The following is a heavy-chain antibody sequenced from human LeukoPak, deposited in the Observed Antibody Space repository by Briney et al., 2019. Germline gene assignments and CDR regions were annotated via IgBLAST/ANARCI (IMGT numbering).Heavy chain of an antibody. CDR2: IYYSGST. J-gene: IGHJ5*02. CDR3: ARRTTSWFDP. CDR1: GGSISNGGYY. V-gene: IGHV4-31*03. Sequence: PSETLSLTCTVSGGSISNGGYYWSWIRQHPGKGLEWIGYIYYSGSTYYNPSLKSRVTISVDTSKNQFSLKLSSVTAADTAVYYCARRTTSWFDPWGQGTLVTVSS. D-gene: IGHD4-17*01.